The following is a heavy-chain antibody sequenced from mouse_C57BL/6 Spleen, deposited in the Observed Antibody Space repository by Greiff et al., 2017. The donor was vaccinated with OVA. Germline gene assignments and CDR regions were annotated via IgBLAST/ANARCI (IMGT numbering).Heavy chain of an antibody. D-gene: IGHD2-3*01. CDR1: GYTFTSYW. J-gene: IGHJ2*01. V-gene: IGHV1-64*01. CDR3: ARKGVASDGYYDY. CDR2: IHPNSGST. Sequence: QVQLQQSGAELVKPGASVKLSCKASGYTFTSYWMHWVKQRPGQGLEWIGMIHPNSGSTNYNEKFKSKATLTVDKSSSTAYMQLSSLTSEDSAVYYCARKGVASDGYYDYWGQGTTLTVSS.